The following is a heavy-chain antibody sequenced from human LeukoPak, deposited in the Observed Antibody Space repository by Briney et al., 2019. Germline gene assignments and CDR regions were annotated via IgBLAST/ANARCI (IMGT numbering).Heavy chain of an antibody. CDR2: IYYSGST. D-gene: IGHD5-12*01. CDR3: ARGGNIVATINLFDY. Sequence: PSETLSLTCAVYGGSFSGYYWSWIRQPPGKGLEWIGYIYYSGSTNYNPSLKSRVTISVDTSKNQFSLKLSSVTAADTAVYYCARGGNIVATINLFDYWGQGTLVTVSS. V-gene: IGHV4-59*01. J-gene: IGHJ4*02. CDR1: GGSFSGYY.